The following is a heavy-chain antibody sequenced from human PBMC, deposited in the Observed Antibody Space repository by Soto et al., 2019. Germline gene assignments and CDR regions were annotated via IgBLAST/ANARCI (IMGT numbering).Heavy chain of an antibody. V-gene: IGHV1-2*02. D-gene: IGHD2-21*01. J-gene: IGHJ4*02. CDR2: INPNSGDT. Sequence: QVQLVQSGAEVKKPGASVKVSCKASGYTFTGYYIHWVRQAPGQGLEWMALINPNSGDTNYAQKFQGRVTLTRDTCIKTVYVEVTSLRFTDTAVHCCAVAGLPLKSWGQGPLVTVSS. CDR1: GYTFTGYY. CDR3: AVAGLPLKS.